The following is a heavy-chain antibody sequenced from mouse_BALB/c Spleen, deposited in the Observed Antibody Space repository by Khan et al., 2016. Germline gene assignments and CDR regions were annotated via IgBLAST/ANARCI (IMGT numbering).Heavy chain of an antibody. J-gene: IGHJ4*01. V-gene: IGHV5-17*02. CDR1: GFTFSSFG. Sequence: EVELVESGGGLVQPGGSRKLSCAASGFTFSSFGMHWVRQAPEKGLEWVAYISSGSSTIYYADTVKGRFTISRDTPKNTLFLQMTSLRSEDSAMYYCARKGARKSYAMDYWGQGTSVTVSS. CDR3: ARKGARKSYAMDY. CDR2: ISSGSSTI.